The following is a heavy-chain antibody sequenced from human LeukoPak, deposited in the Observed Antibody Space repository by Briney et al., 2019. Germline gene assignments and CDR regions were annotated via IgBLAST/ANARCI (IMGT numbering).Heavy chain of an antibody. J-gene: IGHJ5*02. CDR3: ANSRGHGSGNL. CDR2: ISGSGDRT. CDR1: GFTFSSYA. D-gene: IGHD3-10*01. Sequence: GGSLRLSCAASGFTFSSYAMSWVRQAPGKGLEWVSGISGSGDRTYHADAVKGRFTISRDNSKNTVYLQMDSLRAEDTAVYYCANSRGHGSGNLWGQGTLVTVSS. V-gene: IGHV3-23*01.